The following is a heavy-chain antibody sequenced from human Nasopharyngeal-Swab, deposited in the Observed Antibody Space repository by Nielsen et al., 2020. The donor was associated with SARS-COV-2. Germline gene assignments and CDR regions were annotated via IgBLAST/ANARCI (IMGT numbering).Heavy chain of an antibody. CDR1: GYTFTSYA. Sequence: ASVKVSCKASGYTFTSYAMHWVRQAPRQRLEWMGWINAGNGNTKYSQKFQGRVTITRDTSASTAYMELSSLRSEDTAVYYCARDRIDSGFDYWGQGTLVTVSS. V-gene: IGHV1-3*01. CDR3: ARDRIDSGFDY. J-gene: IGHJ4*02. CDR2: INAGNGNT. D-gene: IGHD3-10*01.